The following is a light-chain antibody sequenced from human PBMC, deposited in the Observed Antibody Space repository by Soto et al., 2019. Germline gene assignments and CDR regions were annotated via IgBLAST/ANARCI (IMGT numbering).Light chain of an antibody. CDR3: QQRANWPRGT. CDR2: DAS. V-gene: IGKV3-11*01. Sequence: DIVLTQSPATLSLSPGERATLSCRASQSISGYLAWYQQKPGQTPRLLIYDASNRAAGIPARFSGSGSGTDFTLTISSLEPEDSAVYYCQQRANWPRGTFGQGTKVEIK. J-gene: IGKJ1*01. CDR1: QSISGY.